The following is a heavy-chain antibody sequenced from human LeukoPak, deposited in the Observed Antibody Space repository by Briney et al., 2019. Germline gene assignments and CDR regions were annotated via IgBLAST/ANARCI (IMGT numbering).Heavy chain of an antibody. D-gene: IGHD2-2*01. CDR1: GVTISSYA. CDR3: ARDSNTPGYCSSTSCYSIGLIDY. V-gene: IGHV3-30*04. CDR2: ISYDGSNK. J-gene: IGHJ4*02. Sequence: GGSLRLSCAASGVTISSYAMRWVRQAPGKGLEWVAVISYDGSNKYYAYSVKGRFTISRHNSKNPLYLPLNSLTAEDTAVYYCARDSNTPGYCSSTSCYSIGLIDYWGQGTLVTVSS.